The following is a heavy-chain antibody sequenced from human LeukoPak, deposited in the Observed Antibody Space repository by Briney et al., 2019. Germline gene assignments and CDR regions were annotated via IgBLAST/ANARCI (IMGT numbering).Heavy chain of an antibody. J-gene: IGHJ5*02. Sequence: SETLPLTCEVSGGSISSSHWWSWVRRPPGKGLEWIGEIYHGGGTNYNLSLKGRVTISVDKSKNQFSLKLSSVTAADTAVYYCARGYYGSALGGWFDPWGQGTLVTVSS. CDR2: IYHGGGT. CDR1: GGSISSSHW. D-gene: IGHD3-10*01. CDR3: ARGYYGSALGGWFDP. V-gene: IGHV4-4*02.